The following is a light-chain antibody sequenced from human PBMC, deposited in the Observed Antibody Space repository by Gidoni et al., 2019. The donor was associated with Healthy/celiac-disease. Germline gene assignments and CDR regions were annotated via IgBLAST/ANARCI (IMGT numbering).Light chain of an antibody. CDR1: QSLLHSNGYNY. CDR2: LGS. Sequence: DIVMTQSPLSLPVTPGDPASISCRSSQSLLHSNGYNYLDWDLQKRGQSPQLLIYLGSNRASGVPDRFSGSGSGTDFTLKSSRVEAEDVGVYYCMQALQTPWTFGQGTKVEIK. V-gene: IGKV2-28*01. CDR3: MQALQTPWT. J-gene: IGKJ1*01.